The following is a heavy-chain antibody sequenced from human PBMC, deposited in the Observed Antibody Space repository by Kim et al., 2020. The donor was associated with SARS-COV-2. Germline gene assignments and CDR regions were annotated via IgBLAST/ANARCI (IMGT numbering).Heavy chain of an antibody. D-gene: IGHD3-3*01. CDR3: ASRFEYYDFWSGAYVMDV. Sequence: SETLSLTCTVSGGSISSSNYYWGWIRQPPGKGLEWIGSIYSGSTYYNPSLKSRVTISVDTSKNQFSLKLSSVTAADTAVYYCASRFEYYDFWSGAYVMDVWGQGTTVTVSS. V-gene: IGHV4-39*01. CDR2: IYSGST. J-gene: IGHJ6*02. CDR1: GGSISSSNYY.